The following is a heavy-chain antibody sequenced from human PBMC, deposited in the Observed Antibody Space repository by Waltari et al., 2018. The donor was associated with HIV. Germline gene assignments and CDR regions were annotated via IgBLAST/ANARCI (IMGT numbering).Heavy chain of an antibody. J-gene: IGHJ4*02. Sequence: QMQLVQSGPEVKKPGTSVKVSCKASGFTFTSSAVQWVRQARGQRLEWIGWIVVGSGNTNYAQKFQERVTSTRDMSTSTAYMELSSLRSEDTAVYYCAARGIAVAGTGFAYFDYWGQGTLVTVSS. CDR1: GFTFTSSA. CDR3: AARGIAVAGTGFAYFDY. D-gene: IGHD6-19*01. CDR2: IVVGSGNT. V-gene: IGHV1-58*01.